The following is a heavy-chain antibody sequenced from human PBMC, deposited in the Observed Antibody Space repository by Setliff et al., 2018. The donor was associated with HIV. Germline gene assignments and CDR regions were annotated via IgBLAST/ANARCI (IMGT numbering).Heavy chain of an antibody. V-gene: IGHV3-9*01. J-gene: IGHJ3*01. CDR1: GFTFNAYA. CDR2: ISSNTDNI. Sequence: GGSLRLSCAASGFTFNAYAMHWVRQPPGKGLEWVSGISSNTDNIYYADSVTGRFTISRDNAKNSLFLQMNDLRPEDTAFYYCVKDGTPIGRYYQYFHVWGEVIMVTV. CDR3: VKDGTPIGRYYQYFHV. D-gene: IGHD1-26*01.